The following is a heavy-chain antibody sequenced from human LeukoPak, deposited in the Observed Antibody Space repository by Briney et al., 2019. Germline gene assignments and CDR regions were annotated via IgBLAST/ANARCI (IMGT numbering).Heavy chain of an antibody. CDR2: IYDSGST. V-gene: IGHV4-39*01. J-gene: IGHJ5*02. CDR1: GGSIRSSYYY. Sequence: SETLSLTCTVSGGSIRSSYYYWGWIRQPPGKGLEWIGSIYDSGSTYYNPSLKGRVTISVDTSKNQFSLKLNSVTAADTAVYYCARVIAAAGTPYWFDPWGQGTLVTVSS. CDR3: ARVIAAAGTPYWFDP. D-gene: IGHD6-13*01.